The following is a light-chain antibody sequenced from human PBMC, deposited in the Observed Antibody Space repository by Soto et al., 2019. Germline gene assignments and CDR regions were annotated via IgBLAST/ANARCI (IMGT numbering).Light chain of an antibody. CDR3: ISFTSRSTLI. V-gene: IGLV2-14*03. J-gene: IGLJ2*01. CDR1: NSDIGGYNH. Sequence: QSALTQPASVSGSPGQSITISCTGTNSDIGGYNHVSWYQQHPGKAPKLLIYEVTYRPSGVSSRFSASKSGNTASLTISGLQAEDEADYYCISFTSRSTLIFGGGTKLTVL. CDR2: EVT.